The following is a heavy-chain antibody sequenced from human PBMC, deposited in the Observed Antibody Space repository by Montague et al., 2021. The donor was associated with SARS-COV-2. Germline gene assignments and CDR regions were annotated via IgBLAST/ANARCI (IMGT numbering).Heavy chain of an antibody. CDR1: GASVSSSH. CDR2: FYSVGST. V-gene: IGHV4-59*02. J-gene: IGHJ3*02. CDR3: ARETRAAGAFDI. D-gene: IGHD6-13*01. Sequence: SETLSLTCTVSGASVSSSHWAWIRQSPGKGLEWIGYFYSVGSTNYNPSLKSRVTISRDTSKKQFSLKVRSVTAADTAIYYCARETRAAGAFDIWGQGTMVTVSS.